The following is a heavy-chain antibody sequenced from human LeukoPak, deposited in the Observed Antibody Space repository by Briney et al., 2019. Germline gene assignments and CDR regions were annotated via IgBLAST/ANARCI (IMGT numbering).Heavy chain of an antibody. CDR1: GYTFTSYG. CDR3: ARDQAPRMITFGGPRRWFDP. CDR2: ISAYNGNT. Sequence: ASVKVSCKASGYTFTSYGISWVRQAPGQRVEWMGWISAYNGNTNYVQKLQGRVTMTTDTSTSTAYMELRSLRSDDTAVYYCARDQAPRMITFGGPRRWFDPWGQGTLVTVSS. J-gene: IGHJ5*02. D-gene: IGHD3-16*01. V-gene: IGHV1-18*01.